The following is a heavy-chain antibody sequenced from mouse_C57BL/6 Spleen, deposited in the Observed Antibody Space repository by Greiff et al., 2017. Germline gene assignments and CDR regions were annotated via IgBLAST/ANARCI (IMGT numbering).Heavy chain of an antibody. J-gene: IGHJ4*01. V-gene: IGHV1-4*01. CDR3: APLYDGYPHYYAMDY. D-gene: IGHD2-3*01. CDR2: INPSSGYT. CDR1: GYTFTSYT. Sequence: VQLQQSGAELARPGASVKMSCKASGYTFTSYTMHWVKQRPGQGLEWIGYINPSSGYTKYNQKFKDKATLTADKSSSTAYMQLSSLTSEDSAVYYCAPLYDGYPHYYAMDYWGQGTSVTVSS.